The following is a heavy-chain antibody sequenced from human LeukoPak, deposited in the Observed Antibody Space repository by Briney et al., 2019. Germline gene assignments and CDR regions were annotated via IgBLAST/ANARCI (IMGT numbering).Heavy chain of an antibody. CDR2: INHSGST. J-gene: IGHJ3*02. Sequence: SETLSLTCAVYGGSFSIYYWSWIRQPPGKGLEWIGEINHSGSTNYNPSLKSRVTISVDTSKNQFSLKLSSVTAADTAVYFCARGPYSYDSSGAFDIWGQGTMVTVSS. CDR1: GGSFSIYY. CDR3: ARGPYSYDSSGAFDI. D-gene: IGHD3-22*01. V-gene: IGHV4-34*01.